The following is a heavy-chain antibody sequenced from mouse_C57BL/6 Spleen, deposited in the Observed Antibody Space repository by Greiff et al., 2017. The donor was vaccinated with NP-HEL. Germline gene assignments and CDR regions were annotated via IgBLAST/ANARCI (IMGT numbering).Heavy chain of an antibody. CDR2: IDPSDSYT. V-gene: IGHV1-50*01. Sequence: QVQLQQPGAELVKPGASVKLSCKASGYTFTSYWMQWVKQRPGQGLEWIGEIDPSDSYTNYNQKFKGKATLTVDTSSSTAYLKLSSLTSEDSAVYYGARTRGSTWFAYWGQGTLVTVSA. CDR3: ARTRGSTWFAY. J-gene: IGHJ3*01. CDR1: GYTFTSYW. D-gene: IGHD1-1*01.